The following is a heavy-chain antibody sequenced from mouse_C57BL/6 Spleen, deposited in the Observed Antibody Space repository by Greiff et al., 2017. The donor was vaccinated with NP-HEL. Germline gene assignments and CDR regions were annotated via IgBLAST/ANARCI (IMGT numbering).Heavy chain of an antibody. D-gene: IGHD1-1*01. CDR1: GFTFSSYG. J-gene: IGHJ2*01. CDR3: ARQGVPTTVGFDY. CDR2: ISSGGSYT. Sequence: EVKLVESGGDLVKPGGSLKRSCAASGFTFSSYGMSWVRQTPDKRLEWVATISSGGSYTSYPDSVKGRFTISRDNAKNTLYLQMSSLQSEDTAMYYCARQGVPTTVGFDYWGQGTTLTVSS. V-gene: IGHV5-6*01.